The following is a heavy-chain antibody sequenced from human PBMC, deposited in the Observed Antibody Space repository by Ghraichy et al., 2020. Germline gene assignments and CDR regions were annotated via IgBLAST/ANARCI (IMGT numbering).Heavy chain of an antibody. CDR2: IIPIFGTA. D-gene: IGHD4-17*01. V-gene: IGHV1-69*13. J-gene: IGHJ5*02. CDR3: ARASLKGTVNPNWFDP. Sequence: SVKVSCKASGGTFSSYAISWVRQAPGQGLEWMGGIIPIFGTANYAQKFQGRVTITADESTSTAYMELSSLRSEDTVVYYCARASLKGTVNPNWFDPWGQGTLVTVSS. CDR1: GGTFSSYA.